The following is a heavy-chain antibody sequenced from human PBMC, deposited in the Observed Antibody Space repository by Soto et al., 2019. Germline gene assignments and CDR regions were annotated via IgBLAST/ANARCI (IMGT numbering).Heavy chain of an antibody. D-gene: IGHD5-18*01. Sequence: EVQLVESGGGLVKPGGSLRLTCAASGFTFSAFGMNWVRQAPGKGLEWVSSITGSSSYIYYADSIKGRFTISRDNAKNSLYLQMNSLRAEDTAVYYCASHGVHGYNYGRYYFDYWGQGTLVTVSS. CDR2: ITGSSSYI. CDR3: ASHGVHGYNYGRYYFDY. CDR1: GFTFSAFG. J-gene: IGHJ4*02. V-gene: IGHV3-21*01.